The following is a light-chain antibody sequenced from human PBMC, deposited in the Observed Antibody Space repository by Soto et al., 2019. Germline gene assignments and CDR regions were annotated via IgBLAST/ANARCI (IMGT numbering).Light chain of an antibody. CDR2: GAS. J-gene: IGKJ4*01. V-gene: IGKV3-11*01. CDR3: QQRSNWPLT. Sequence: EIVLTQSPATLSLSPRERATLSCRASQSVSSYLAWYQQKPGQAPRLLIYGASSRATGIPARFSGSGSGTDFTLTISSLEPEDFAVYYCQQRSNWPLTFGGGTKVDIK. CDR1: QSVSSY.